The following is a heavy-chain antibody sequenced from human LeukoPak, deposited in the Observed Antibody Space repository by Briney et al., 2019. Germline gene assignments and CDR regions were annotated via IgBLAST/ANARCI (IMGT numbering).Heavy chain of an antibody. V-gene: IGHV3-23*01. CDR2: ISGSGGST. Sequence: GGSLRLSCAASGFTFSSYAMSWVRQAPGKGLEWVSAISGSGGSTYYADPVKGRFTISRDNSKNTLYLQMNSLRAEDTAVYYCAKDLVRGKLYCSGGSCYDLDYWGQGTLVTVSS. CDR3: AKDLVRGKLYCSGGSCYDLDY. D-gene: IGHD2-15*01. CDR1: GFTFSSYA. J-gene: IGHJ4*02.